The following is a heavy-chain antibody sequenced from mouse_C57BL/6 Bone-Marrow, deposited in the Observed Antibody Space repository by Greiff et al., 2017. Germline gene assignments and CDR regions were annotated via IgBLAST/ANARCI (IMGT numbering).Heavy chain of an antibody. V-gene: IGHV1-64*01. D-gene: IGHD2-3*01. Sequence: QVQLQQPGAELVKPGASVKLSCKASGYTFTSYWMHWVKQRPGQGLEWIGMIHPNSGSTNYNEKFKSKATLTVDKSSSTAYMQLSSLTSEDSAVYYCASWEDGYLYYFDYWGQGTTLTVSS. CDR2: IHPNSGST. CDR1: GYTFTSYW. J-gene: IGHJ2*01. CDR3: ASWEDGYLYYFDY.